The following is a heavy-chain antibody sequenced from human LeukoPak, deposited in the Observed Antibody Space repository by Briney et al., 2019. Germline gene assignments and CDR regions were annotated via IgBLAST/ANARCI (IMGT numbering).Heavy chain of an antibody. Sequence: GGSLRLSCAASGFTVSSNYMSWVRQAPGKGLEWVSVIYSGGSTYYADSVKGRFTISRDNSKNTLYLQMNSLRAEDTAVYYCARAAPYCSSTSCYYYYYGTDVWGQGTTVTVSS. CDR1: GFTVSSNY. J-gene: IGHJ6*02. CDR3: ARAAPYCSSTSCYYYYYGTDV. CDR2: IYSGGST. V-gene: IGHV3-66*01. D-gene: IGHD2-2*01.